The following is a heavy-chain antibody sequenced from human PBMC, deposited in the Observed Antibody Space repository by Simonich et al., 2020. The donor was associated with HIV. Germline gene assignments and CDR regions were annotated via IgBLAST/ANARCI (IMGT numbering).Heavy chain of an antibody. D-gene: IGHD6-19*01. Sequence: QLQLQESGPGLVKPSETLSLTCSVSGGSISSSSYYWGWIRQPPGKGREWIGSIYYLGSTYYDPSLKSRVTISVDTSKNQFSLNLSSVTAADTAVYYCARPGLAVAGPTYWYFDLWGRGTLVTVSS. CDR3: ARPGLAVAGPTYWYFDL. J-gene: IGHJ2*01. V-gene: IGHV4-39*01. CDR1: GGSISSSSYY. CDR2: IYYLGST.